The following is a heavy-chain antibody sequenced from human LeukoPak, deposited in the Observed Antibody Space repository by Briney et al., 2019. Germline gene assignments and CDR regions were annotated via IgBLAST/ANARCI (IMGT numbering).Heavy chain of an antibody. D-gene: IGHD3-3*01. V-gene: IGHV4-38-2*02. J-gene: IGHJ4*02. Sequence: SETLSLTCTVSGYSISTGYYWGWIRQPPGKGLEWIATIYHTGSTFYNPSLKSRVTISVDTSKNQFSLKLSSVTAADTAVYYCARSGYYFSHKAESYFDYWGQGTLVTVSS. CDR3: ARSGYYFSHKAESYFDY. CDR2: IYHTGST. CDR1: GYSISTGYY.